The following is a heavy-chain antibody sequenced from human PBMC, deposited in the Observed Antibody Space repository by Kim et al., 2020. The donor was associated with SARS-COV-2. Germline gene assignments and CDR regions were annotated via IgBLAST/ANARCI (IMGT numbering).Heavy chain of an antibody. V-gene: IGHV3-23*01. CDR2: IRQSGGNT. J-gene: IGHJ1*01. CDR1: GFTFNSYA. Sequence: GGSLRLSCAASGFTFNSYAMSWVRQAPGKGLEWVSGIRQSGGNTEYADSVKGRFSISRDNSKNTLYLQMNRLRAEDTAVYYCAKVTSGSSVWFEHFQRWGQGTLVTVSS. D-gene: IGHD6-19*01. CDR3: AKVTSGSSVWFEHFQR.